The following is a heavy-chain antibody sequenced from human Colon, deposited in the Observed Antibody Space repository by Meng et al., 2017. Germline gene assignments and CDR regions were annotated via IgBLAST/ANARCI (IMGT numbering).Heavy chain of an antibody. J-gene: IGHJ3*02. CDR1: GFTFSSYA. CDR3: ARELLWFGEQNDAFDI. V-gene: IGHV3-30*07. D-gene: IGHD3-10*01. CDR2: IWYDGSNK. Sequence: GGSLRLSCAASGFTFSSYAMHWVRQALGKGLEWVAVIWYDGSNKYYADSVKGRFTISRDNSKNTLYLQMNSLRAEDTAVYYCARELLWFGEQNDAFDIWGQGTMVTVSS.